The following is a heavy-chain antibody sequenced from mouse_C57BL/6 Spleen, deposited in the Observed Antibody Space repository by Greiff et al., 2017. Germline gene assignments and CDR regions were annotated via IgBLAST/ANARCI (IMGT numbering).Heavy chain of an antibody. J-gene: IGHJ2*01. CDR3: SRYGSSYEDYFDY. D-gene: IGHD1-1*01. CDR2: IWTGGGT. CDR1: GFSLTSYA. Sequence: VKLMESGPGLVAPSQSLSITCTVSGFSLTSYAISWVRQPPGKGLEWLGVIWTGGGTNYNSALKSRLSISKDNSKSQVFLKMNSLQTDDTARYYCSRYGSSYEDYFDYWGQGTTLTVSS. V-gene: IGHV2-9-1*01.